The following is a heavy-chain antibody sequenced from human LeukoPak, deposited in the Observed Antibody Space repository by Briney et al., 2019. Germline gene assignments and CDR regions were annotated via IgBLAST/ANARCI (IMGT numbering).Heavy chain of an antibody. Sequence: GGSLRLSCAASGFTFSSYAMSWVRQAPGKGLEWVSAISGSGGSTYYADSVKGRFTISRDNSKNTLYLQTNSLRAEDTAVYYCAKAPYDSSGIHAFDIWGQGTMVTVSS. V-gene: IGHV3-23*01. J-gene: IGHJ3*02. CDR3: AKAPYDSSGIHAFDI. CDR1: GFTFSSYA. CDR2: ISGSGGST. D-gene: IGHD3-22*01.